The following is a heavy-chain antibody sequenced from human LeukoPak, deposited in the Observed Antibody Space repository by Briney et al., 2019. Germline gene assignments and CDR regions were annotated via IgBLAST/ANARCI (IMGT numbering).Heavy chain of an antibody. Sequence: SGGSLRLSCAASGFTFSSYGMHWVRQAPGKGLEWVAFTRPDGSNKHYGDSVQGRFTISRDNSRNTLYLQMNSLRVEDTAVYYCARDGNSYSFAYWGQGSLVTVSS. CDR2: TRPDGSNK. CDR1: GFTFSSYG. CDR3: ARDGNSYSFAY. V-gene: IGHV3-30*02. J-gene: IGHJ4*02. D-gene: IGHD3-10*01.